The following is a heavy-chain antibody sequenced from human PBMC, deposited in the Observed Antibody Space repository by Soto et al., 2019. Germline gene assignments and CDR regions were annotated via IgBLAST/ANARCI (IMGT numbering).Heavy chain of an antibody. CDR3: TCWIAARCS. J-gene: IGHJ4*02. V-gene: IGHV3-72*01. CDR2: TKNRSQRYTI. Sequence: EVQLVESGGDLVQPGGSLRLSCAASGFTLSDHYMDWVRQAPGKGLEWVARTKNRSQRYTIEYAASVKGRFTISRDDSKNSLFLQMNSLKGDDTAVYYCTCWIAARCSWGQGTLVTVAS. D-gene: IGHD6-6*01. CDR1: GFTLSDHY.